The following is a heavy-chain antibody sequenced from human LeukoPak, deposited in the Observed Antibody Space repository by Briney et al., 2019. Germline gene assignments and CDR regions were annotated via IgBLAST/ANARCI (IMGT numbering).Heavy chain of an antibody. V-gene: IGHV4-31*03. CDR2: IYYTGST. CDR3: ARGLPGARIPYHFDS. D-gene: IGHD1-1*01. Sequence: PSETLSLTCTVSGDSISNGGYFWSWIRQHPGKGLEWIGYIYYTGSTTYNPSLQSRVTISVDTSKNNFSLRLNSVTAADTAVYFCARGLPGARIPYHFDSWGQGTLVAVSS. J-gene: IGHJ4*02. CDR1: GDSISNGGYF.